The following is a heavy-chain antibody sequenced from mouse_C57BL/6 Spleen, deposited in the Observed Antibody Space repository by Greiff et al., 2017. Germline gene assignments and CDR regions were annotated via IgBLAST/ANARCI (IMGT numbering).Heavy chain of an antibody. CDR3: ARNCPYYYGSRYWYFDV. CDR2: IWSGGST. V-gene: IGHV2-2*01. J-gene: IGHJ1*03. CDR1: GFSLTSYG. D-gene: IGHD1-1*01. Sequence: QVQLKESGPGLVQPSQSLSITCTVSGFSLTSYGVHWVRQSPGKGLEWLGVIWSGGSTDYNAAFISRLSISKDNSKSQVFFKMNSLQADDTAIYYCARNCPYYYGSRYWYFDVWGTGTTVTVSS.